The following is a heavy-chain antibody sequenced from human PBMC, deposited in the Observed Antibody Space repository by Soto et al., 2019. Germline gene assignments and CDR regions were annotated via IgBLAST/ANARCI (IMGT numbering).Heavy chain of an antibody. CDR3: AREGGYSYGYSLGY. J-gene: IGHJ4*02. D-gene: IGHD5-18*01. CDR2: IYYSGST. CDR1: GGSISSYY. Sequence: SETLSLTCTVSGGSISSYYWSWIRQPPGKGLEWIGYIYYSGSTNYNPSLKSRVTISVDTSKNQFSLKLSSVTAADTAVYYCAREGGYSYGYSLGYWGQGTLVTVSS. V-gene: IGHV4-59*01.